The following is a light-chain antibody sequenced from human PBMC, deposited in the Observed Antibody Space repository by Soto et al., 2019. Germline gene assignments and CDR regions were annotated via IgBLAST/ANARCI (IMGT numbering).Light chain of an antibody. J-gene: IGKJ1*01. Sequence: DIQMTQSPSTLSAYVGDRVTITCQASQSVNSWLAWYQQKPGRAPKLLIYSVSNLDSGVPSRFSGSGSGTEFTLTISSLQPDDFATYYCQQFSSYSRTFGQGTKV. CDR1: QSVNSW. CDR3: QQFSSYSRT. V-gene: IGKV1-5*01. CDR2: SVS.